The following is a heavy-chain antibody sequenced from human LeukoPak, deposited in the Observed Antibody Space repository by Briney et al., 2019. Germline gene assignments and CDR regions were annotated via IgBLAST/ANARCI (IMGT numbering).Heavy chain of an antibody. Sequence: PGKTLTLSCAASGFRFSDYGMHWVRQAPGRGLELVAVISSYGTKKAYADSVKGRFTISRDNSENTLYLQMSSLRAEDTAVYYCAKRRDYCSGGSCYSLDYWGQGTLVTVSS. D-gene: IGHD2-15*01. CDR3: AKRRDYCSGGSCYSLDY. V-gene: IGHV3-30*18. J-gene: IGHJ4*02. CDR1: GFRFSDYG. CDR2: ISSYGTKK.